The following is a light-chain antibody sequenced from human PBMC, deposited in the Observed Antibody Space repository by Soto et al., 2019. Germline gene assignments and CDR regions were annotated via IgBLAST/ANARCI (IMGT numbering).Light chain of an antibody. J-gene: IGKJ5*01. V-gene: IGKV3-20*01. Sequence: EIVLTQSPGTLSLSPGVRATLSCRASQSVSSSYLAWYQQKPGQAPRLLIYGASRRATGIPDRFSGSGSGTDFTLTISGLEPEDFAVYYCQQYDSSPPITFGQGTRLEIK. CDR2: GAS. CDR1: QSVSSSY. CDR3: QQYDSSPPIT.